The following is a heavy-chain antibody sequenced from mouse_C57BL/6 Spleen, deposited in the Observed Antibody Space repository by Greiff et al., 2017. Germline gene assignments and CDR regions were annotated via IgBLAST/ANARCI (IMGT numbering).Heavy chain of an antibody. J-gene: IGHJ4*01. CDR3: ARGPTAVVATYYAMDC. CDR1: GYTFTSYT. V-gene: IGHV1-4*01. D-gene: IGHD1-1*01. Sequence: VKLQQSGAELSSPGASVKLSCQSSGYTFTSYTIPWLKQRPGQGLEWIGYINPSSGYTTYNQKFKDKATLTADKSAITAYMQLSSLTSEDAAVYDCARGPTAVVATYYAMDCWGQGTTVTVAT. CDR2: INPSSGYT.